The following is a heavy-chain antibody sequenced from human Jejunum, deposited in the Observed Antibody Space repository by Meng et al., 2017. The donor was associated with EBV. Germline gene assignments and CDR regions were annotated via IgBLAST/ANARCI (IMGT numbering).Heavy chain of an antibody. Sequence: VQLTTWGAGLLRPTETLSPTCAVYGGSFSGYYWSWVRQPPGRGLEYIGEVHFSGITNYTPSLKSRVTMSVDASKNQFSLRLTSVTAADTAVYYCARRTGDYVVGYWGQGTLVTVSS. V-gene: IGHV4-34*02. CDR1: GGSFSGYY. CDR2: VHFSGIT. J-gene: IGHJ4*02. CDR3: ARRTGDYVVGY. D-gene: IGHD2-8*02.